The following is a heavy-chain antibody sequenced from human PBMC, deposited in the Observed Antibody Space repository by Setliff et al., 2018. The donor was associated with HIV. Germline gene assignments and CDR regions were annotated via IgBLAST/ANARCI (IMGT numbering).Heavy chain of an antibody. Sequence: SETLSLTCVVSGYSISSGYFWGWIRQPPGEGLEWIGNMHHSGSTYYNPSLKSRVTMSVDTSKNQFSLKLTSVTAADTAVYYCARHGSNWFDPWGQGTQVTVSS. CDR3: ARHGSNWFDP. CDR2: MHHSGST. D-gene: IGHD3-10*01. CDR1: GYSISSGYF. J-gene: IGHJ5*02. V-gene: IGHV4-38-2*01.